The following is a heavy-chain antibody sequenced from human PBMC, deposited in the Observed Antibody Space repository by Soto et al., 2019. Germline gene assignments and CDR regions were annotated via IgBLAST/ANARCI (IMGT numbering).Heavy chain of an antibody. Sequence: EVQLVESGGGLVQPGGSLRLSCAASGFTVSSNYMSWVRQAPGKGLEWVSVIYSGGSTYYADSVKGRFTISRDNSKTMQYLQMNSRGAEDTAVYYCARDVRYCSSTSCYHYFDYWGQGPLVTVSS. V-gene: IGHV3-66*01. J-gene: IGHJ4*02. CDR1: GFTVSSNY. CDR2: IYSGGST. D-gene: IGHD2-2*01. CDR3: ARDVRYCSSTSCYHYFDY.